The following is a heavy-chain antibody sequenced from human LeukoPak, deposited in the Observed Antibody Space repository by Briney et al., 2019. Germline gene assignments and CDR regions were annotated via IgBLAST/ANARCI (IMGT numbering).Heavy chain of an antibody. V-gene: IGHV3-13*04. CDR2: IGTAGDT. D-gene: IGHD4-17*01. CDR3: ARVRGGYGDYSLDY. CDR1: GFTFSSYD. J-gene: IGHJ4*02. Sequence: GGSLRLSCAASGFTFSSYDMHWVRQATGKGLEWVSAIGTAGDTYYPGSVKGRFTISRENAKKSLYLQMNSLRAGDTAVYYCARVRGGYGDYSLDYWGQGTLVTVSS.